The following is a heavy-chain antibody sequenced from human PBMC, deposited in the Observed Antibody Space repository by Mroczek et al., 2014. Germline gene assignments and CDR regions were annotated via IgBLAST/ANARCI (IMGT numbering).Heavy chain of an antibody. J-gene: IGHJ6*03. CDR2: INHSGST. Sequence: QVQLQQWGAGLLKPSETLSLTCAVYGGSFSGYYWSWIRQPPGKGLEWIGEINHSGSTNYNPSLKSRVTISVDTSKNQFSLKLSSVTAADTAVYYCARVSPEGVVVPAATRGGYYYMDVWGKGTTVTVSS. CDR3: ARVSPEGVVVPAATRGGYYYMDV. CDR1: GGSFSGYY. V-gene: IGHV4-34*01. D-gene: IGHD2-2*01.